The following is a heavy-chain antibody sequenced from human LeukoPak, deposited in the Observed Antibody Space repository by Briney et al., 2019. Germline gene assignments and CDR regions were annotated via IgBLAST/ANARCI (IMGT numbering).Heavy chain of an antibody. V-gene: IGHV3-43*02. Sequence: PGGSLRLSCAVSGFTFDDYAMHWVRQAPWKGLEWASLISGDGDNTYYADSVKGRFTISRDNSKNSLYLQMNSLRTEDTALYYCAKGSSSGWSVVGMDVWGQGTTVTVSS. CDR3: AKGSSSGWSVVGMDV. CDR2: ISGDGDNT. D-gene: IGHD6-19*01. CDR1: GFTFDDYA. J-gene: IGHJ6*02.